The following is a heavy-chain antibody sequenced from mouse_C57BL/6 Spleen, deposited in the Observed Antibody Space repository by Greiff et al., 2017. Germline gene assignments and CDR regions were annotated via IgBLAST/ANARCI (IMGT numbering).Heavy chain of an antibody. D-gene: IGHD1-1*01. CDR3: ARGDTTVVAAYYIDY. Sequence: QVQLKESGAELVKPGASVKMSCKASGYTFTTYPIEWMKQNHGKSLEWIGNFHPYNDDTKYNEKFKGKATLTVEKSSSTVYLELSRLTSDDSAVYYCARGDTTVVAAYYIDYWGQGTTLTVSS. J-gene: IGHJ2*01. CDR2: FHPYNDDT. CDR1: GYTFTTYP. V-gene: IGHV1-47*01.